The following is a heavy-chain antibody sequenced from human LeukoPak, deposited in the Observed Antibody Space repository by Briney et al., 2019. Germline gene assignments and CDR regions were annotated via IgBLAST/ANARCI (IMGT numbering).Heavy chain of an antibody. V-gene: IGHV4-59*01. CDR3: AREGQWLQSSPFDY. D-gene: IGHD5-24*01. Sequence: SETLSLTCTVSGGSISSYYWSWIRQPPGKGLEWIGYIYYSGSTNYNPSLKSRVTISVETSKNQFSLKLSSVTAADTAVYYCAREGQWLQSSPFDYWGQGTLVTVSS. J-gene: IGHJ4*02. CDR1: GGSISSYY. CDR2: IYYSGST.